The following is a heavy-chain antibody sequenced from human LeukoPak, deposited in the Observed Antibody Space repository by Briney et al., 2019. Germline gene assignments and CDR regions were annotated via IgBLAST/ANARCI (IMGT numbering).Heavy chain of an antibody. CDR1: GGSISSSNW. D-gene: IGHD2-15*01. Sequence: SGTLSLTCGVSGGSISSSNWWSWVRQPPGRGLEWIGEIYHSGSTNYHPSLKSRVTISVDKSKNQFSLKLSSVTAADTAVYYCARAYLVAATRDAFDIWGQGTMVTVSS. J-gene: IGHJ3*02. V-gene: IGHV4-4*02. CDR3: ARAYLVAATRDAFDI. CDR2: IYHSGST.